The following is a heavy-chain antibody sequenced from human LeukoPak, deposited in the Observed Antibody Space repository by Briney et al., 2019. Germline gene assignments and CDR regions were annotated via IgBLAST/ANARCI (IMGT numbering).Heavy chain of an antibody. CDR1: GFTFNTYG. J-gene: IGHJ4*02. CDR3: ARNWNNFFDS. Sequence: GGSLRLSCAASGFTFNTYGMHWLRQTPDKGLEWLSFIRYDGSNKYYMESVRGRFTSSRDNSKNTLYLQMNSLRPEDTAIYYCARNWNNFFDSWGQGTLVTVSS. D-gene: IGHD1/OR15-1a*01. CDR2: IRYDGSNK. V-gene: IGHV3-30*02.